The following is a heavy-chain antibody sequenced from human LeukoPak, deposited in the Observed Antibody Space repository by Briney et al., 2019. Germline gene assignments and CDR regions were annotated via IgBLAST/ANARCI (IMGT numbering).Heavy chain of an antibody. CDR1: GFTFDDYG. CDR2: INWNGGST. CDR3: ASLPTGGRSTSDY. J-gene: IGHJ4*02. Sequence: GGSPRLSCAASGFTFDDYGMSWVRQAPGKGLEWVSGINWNGGSTGYADSVKGRFTISRDNAKNSLYLQMNSLRAEDTALYYCASLPTGGRSTSDYWGQGTLVTVSS. V-gene: IGHV3-20*04. D-gene: IGHD2-2*01.